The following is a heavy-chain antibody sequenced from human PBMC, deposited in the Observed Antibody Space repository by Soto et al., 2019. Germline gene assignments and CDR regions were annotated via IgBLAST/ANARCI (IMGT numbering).Heavy chain of an antibody. V-gene: IGHV4-39*01. J-gene: IGHJ6*02. D-gene: IGHD2-2*03. CDR3: ARLNGYCVSTNCHCYYGMDV. CDR1: GGSVSSNSYS. CDR2: IYSSENT. Sequence: QLQLQESGPGLVKPSETLSLTCTVSGGSVSSNSYSWGWIRQSPGKGLEWIGTIYSSENTYYNPSLLSRVTISVDTSKNEFSRRLSSVTAADTAVYYCARLNGYCVSTNCHCYYGMDVWGQGTTVTVSS.